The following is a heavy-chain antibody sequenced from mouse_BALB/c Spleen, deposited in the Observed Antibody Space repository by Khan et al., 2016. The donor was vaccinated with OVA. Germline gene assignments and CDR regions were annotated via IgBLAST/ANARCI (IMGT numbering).Heavy chain of an antibody. Sequence: QVQLKQSGAELARPGASVKMSCKASGYTFTTYTMHWVKQRPGQGLEWIGYINPSNGYTNYNQKFKDKSTLTADKSSSTAYMQLSSLTSDYSAVYYGARGGAYYRSDGWFSYWGQGTLVTVSA. CDR1: GYTFTTYT. V-gene: IGHV1-4*01. J-gene: IGHJ3*01. CDR3: ARGGAYYRSDGWFSY. D-gene: IGHD2-14*01. CDR2: INPSNGYT.